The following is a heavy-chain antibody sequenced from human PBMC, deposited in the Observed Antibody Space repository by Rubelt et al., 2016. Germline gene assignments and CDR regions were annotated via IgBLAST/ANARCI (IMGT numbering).Heavy chain of an antibody. J-gene: IGHJ5*01. CDR2: ISWNSGSI. CDR3: VRSLERGAAAGRGWFDS. V-gene: IGHV3-11*04. Sequence: QLQLQESGPGLVKPSETLSLTCTVSGGSISSGGYYWSWIRQHPGKGLEWVSGISWNSGSIGYVDSVKGRFTIARDNAENSLYLQMNGLRAADTAVYYGVRSLERGAAAGRGWFDSWGQGTLVTVSS. CDR1: GGSISSGGYY. D-gene: IGHD6-13*01.